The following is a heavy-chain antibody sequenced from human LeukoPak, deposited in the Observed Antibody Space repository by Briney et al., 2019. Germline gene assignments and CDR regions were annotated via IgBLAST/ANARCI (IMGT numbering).Heavy chain of an antibody. Sequence: GGSLRLSCAASGFTFSSYAMHWVRQAPGKGLEWVAVISYDGSNKYYADSVKGRFTISRDNSKNTLYLQMNSLRAEDTAVYYCAREVVERYGSGSYDAYYFDYWGQGTLVTVSS. V-gene: IGHV3-30*04. J-gene: IGHJ4*02. CDR1: GFTFSSYA. CDR3: AREVVERYGSGSYDAYYFDY. CDR2: ISYDGSNK. D-gene: IGHD3-10*01.